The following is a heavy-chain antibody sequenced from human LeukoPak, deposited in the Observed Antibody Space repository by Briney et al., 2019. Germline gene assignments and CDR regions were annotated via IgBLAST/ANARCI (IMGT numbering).Heavy chain of an antibody. CDR2: INSDGSTT. V-gene: IGHV3-74*01. D-gene: IGHD4-17*01. CDR3: ARDPFYGDADFDH. J-gene: IGHJ4*02. Sequence: GSLRLSCAASGFTFSSYWMHWVRQAPGKGRVWVSRINSDGSTTSYADSVKGRFTISRDNAKNTVYLQMNSLRVEDTAVYYCARDPFYGDADFDHWGQGALVTVSS. CDR1: GFTFSSYW.